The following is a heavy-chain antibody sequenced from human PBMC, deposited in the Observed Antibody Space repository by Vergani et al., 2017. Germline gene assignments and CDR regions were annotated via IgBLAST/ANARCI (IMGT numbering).Heavy chain of an antibody. V-gene: IGHV4-59*01. CDR2: IYYSGST. J-gene: IGHJ6*02. CDR3: ARGVSPYYYYGMDV. Sequence: QVQLQESGPGLVKPSETLSLTCTVSGGPISSYYWSWIRQPPGKGLEWIGSIYYSGSTNYNPSLKSRVTISVDTSKNQFSLKLSSVTAADTAVYYCARGVSPYYYYGMDVWGQGTTVTVSS. CDR1: GGPISSYY.